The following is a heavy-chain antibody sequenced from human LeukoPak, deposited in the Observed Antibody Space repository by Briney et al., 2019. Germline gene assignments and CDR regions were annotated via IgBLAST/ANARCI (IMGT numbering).Heavy chain of an antibody. CDR2: INSDGINT. CDR1: GFTFSNYW. Sequence: GGSLRLSCAASGFTFSNYWMHWVRQAPGKGLVWVSRINSDGINTSYADSVKGRFTISRDNAKNTLNLQMNSLRAEDTAVYYCARDPAAAGTGYYYYYMDVWGKGTTVTVSS. CDR3: ARDPAAAGTGYYYYYMDV. D-gene: IGHD6-13*01. V-gene: IGHV3-74*01. J-gene: IGHJ6*03.